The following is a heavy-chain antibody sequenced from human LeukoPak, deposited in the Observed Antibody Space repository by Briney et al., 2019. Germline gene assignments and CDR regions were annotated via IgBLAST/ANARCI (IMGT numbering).Heavy chain of an antibody. J-gene: IGHJ3*02. CDR2: ISYDGSNK. V-gene: IGHV3-30*18. D-gene: IGHD6-13*01. CDR3: AKGGATPAAGDAFDI. CDR1: GFTFSSYG. Sequence: GRSLRLSCAASGFTFSSYGMHWVRQAPGKGLEWVAVISYDGSNKYYADSVKGRFTISRDNSKNTLYLQMNSLRAEDTAVYYCAKGGATPAAGDAFDIWGQGTVVTVSS.